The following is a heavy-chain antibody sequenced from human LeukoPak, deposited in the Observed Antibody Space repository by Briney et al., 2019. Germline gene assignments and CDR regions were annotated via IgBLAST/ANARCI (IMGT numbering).Heavy chain of an antibody. CDR3: ARDRAPVVPAAGVDY. CDR1: GDSISSGHY. Sequence: SETLSLTCTVSGDSISSGHYWGWIRQPPGKGLEWIGSIYHSGTTYYNPSLKSRVTISVDTSKNQFSLKLSSVTAADTAMYYCARDRAPVVPAAGVDYWGQGTLVTVSS. J-gene: IGHJ4*02. D-gene: IGHD2-2*01. CDR2: IYHSGTT. V-gene: IGHV4-38-2*02.